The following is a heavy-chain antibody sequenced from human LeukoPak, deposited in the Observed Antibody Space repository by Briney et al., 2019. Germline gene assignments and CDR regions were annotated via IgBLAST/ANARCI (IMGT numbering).Heavy chain of an antibody. CDR2: IIPIFGTA. Sequence: SVKVSCKASGGTFSSSDYSWVRQAPGQGLEWMGGIIPIFGTANYAQKFQGRVTITTDESTSTAYMELSSLRSEDTAVYYCARGAAIVIGDFDIWGQGTMVTVSS. CDR3: ARGAAIVIGDFDI. CDR1: GGTFSSSD. V-gene: IGHV1-69*05. J-gene: IGHJ3*02. D-gene: IGHD3-16*02.